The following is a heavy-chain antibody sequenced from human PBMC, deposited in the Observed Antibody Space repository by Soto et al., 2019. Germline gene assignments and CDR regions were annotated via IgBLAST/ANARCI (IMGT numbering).Heavy chain of an antibody. CDR3: VRGSSSATTFYFDL. V-gene: IGHV1-3*04. Sequence: QVQVVQSGAEVKKPGASVKVSFKTSGYSFTSYDMHWVRKAPGHRIEWMGWINTAKGYTKYSQMFQGRVTIARDTSASTAYLELSSLSSEDTAVYYCVRGSSSATTFYFDLWGRGTLVTVSS. J-gene: IGHJ2*01. CDR1: GYSFTSYD. D-gene: IGHD4-17*01. CDR2: INTAKGYT.